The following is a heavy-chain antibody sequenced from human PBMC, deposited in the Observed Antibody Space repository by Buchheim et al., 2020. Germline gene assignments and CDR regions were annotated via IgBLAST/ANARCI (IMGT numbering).Heavy chain of an antibody. CDR3: ARDWVYSSSWDPNFGSDY. Sequence: QVQLVESGGGVVQPGRSLRLSCAASGFTFSSYGMHWVRQAPGKGLEWVAVIWYDGSNKYYADSVKGRFTISRDNSKNTLYLQMNSLRAEDTAVYYCARDWVYSSSWDPNFGSDYWGQGTL. CDR2: IWYDGSNK. J-gene: IGHJ4*02. V-gene: IGHV3-33*01. D-gene: IGHD6-13*01. CDR1: GFTFSSYG.